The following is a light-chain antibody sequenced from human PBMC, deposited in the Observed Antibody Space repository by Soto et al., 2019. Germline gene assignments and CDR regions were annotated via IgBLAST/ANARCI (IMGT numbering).Light chain of an antibody. Sequence: DIQMTQCPSNVSPSVWDRVTITCGASQSISSYLNWYQQKPGKAPKLLIYAASSLQSGVPSRFSGSGSGTDFTLTISSLQPEDFATYYCQQSYSTPRTFGQGTKVDIK. CDR3: QQSYSTPRT. CDR1: QSISSY. V-gene: IGKV1-39*01. J-gene: IGKJ1*01. CDR2: AAS.